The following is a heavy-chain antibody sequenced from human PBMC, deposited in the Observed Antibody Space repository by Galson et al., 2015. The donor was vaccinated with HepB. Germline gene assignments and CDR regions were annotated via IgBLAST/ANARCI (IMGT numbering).Heavy chain of an antibody. CDR3: ARLDPGGDSWLLNYFDY. CDR1: GDSVSSKSAI. Sequence: CSISGDSVSSKSAIWNWIRQSPSRGLEWLGRTYYRSKWYFHYADSVRGRITINPYTSKNQFSLQLNSVTPEDTAMYYCARLDPGGDSWLLNYFDYWGQGTLVTVPP. V-gene: IGHV6-1*01. CDR2: TYYRSKWYF. D-gene: IGHD6-13*01. J-gene: IGHJ4*02.